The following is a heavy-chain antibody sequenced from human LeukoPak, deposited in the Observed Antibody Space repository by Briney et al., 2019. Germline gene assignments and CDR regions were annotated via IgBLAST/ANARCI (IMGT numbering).Heavy chain of an antibody. V-gene: IGHV1-8*01. J-gene: IGHJ4*02. D-gene: IGHD6-19*01. Sequence: ASVTVSCKASGYIFTSYDINWVRQATGQGLEWLGWMNPNSGATGYAQKFQGRVTMTRDTSISTAYMELSSVTAADTAVYYCARDRDSSGWYDYWGQGTLVTVSS. CDR2: MNPNSGAT. CDR3: ARDRDSSGWYDY. CDR1: GYIFTSYD.